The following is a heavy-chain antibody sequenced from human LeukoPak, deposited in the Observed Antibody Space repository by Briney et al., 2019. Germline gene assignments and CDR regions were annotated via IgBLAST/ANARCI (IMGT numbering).Heavy chain of an antibody. J-gene: IGHJ5*02. CDR1: GFTFSSYS. Sequence: GGSLRLSCAASGFTFSSYSMNWVRQAPGKGLEWVAVISYDGSNKYYADSVKGRFTISRDNSKNTLYLQMNSLRAEDTAVYYCAKDRDTAMVPGWFDPWGQGTLVTVSS. CDR2: ISYDGSNK. V-gene: IGHV3-30*18. D-gene: IGHD5-18*01. CDR3: AKDRDTAMVPGWFDP.